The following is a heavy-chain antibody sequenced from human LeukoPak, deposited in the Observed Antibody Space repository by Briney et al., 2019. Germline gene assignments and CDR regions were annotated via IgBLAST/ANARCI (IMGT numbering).Heavy chain of an antibody. D-gene: IGHD6-19*01. CDR3: ATSPGEQWLVYLDY. V-gene: IGHV3-7*03. J-gene: IGHJ4*02. Sequence: PGGALRLSCAAPGFTFSTHWMSWVRQAPGKGLGWVAKIKQDGSEINYVDSVKGRFTISRDNAKNSLYLQMNSLRAEDTAVYYCATSPGEQWLVYLDYWGQGTLVTVSS. CDR1: GFTFSTHW. CDR2: IKQDGSEI.